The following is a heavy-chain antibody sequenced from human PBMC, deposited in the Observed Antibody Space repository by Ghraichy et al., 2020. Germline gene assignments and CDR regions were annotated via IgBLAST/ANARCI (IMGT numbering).Heavy chain of an antibody. V-gene: IGHV3-9*01. CDR2: ISWNSGSI. CDR3: ANAKYYGSGSYYT. CDR1: GFTFDDYA. Sequence: GGSLRLSCAASGFTFDDYAMHWVRQAPGKGLEWVSGISWNSGSIGYADSVKGRFTISRDNAKNSLYLQMNSLRAEDTALYYCANAKYYGSGSYYTWGQGTLVTVSS. D-gene: IGHD3-10*01. J-gene: IGHJ5*02.